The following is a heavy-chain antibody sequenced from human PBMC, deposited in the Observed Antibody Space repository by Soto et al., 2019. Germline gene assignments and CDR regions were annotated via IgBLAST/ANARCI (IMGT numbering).Heavy chain of an antibody. CDR2: INHSGST. CDR3: ARADGIFTARPVTGWFDP. V-gene: IGHV4-34*01. J-gene: IGHJ5*02. D-gene: IGHD3-9*01. CDR1: GGSFSGYY. Sequence: QVQLQQWGAGLLKPSETLSLTCAVYGGSFSGYYWSWIRQPPGKGLEWIGEINHSGSTNYNPSLKIRVTISVDTSKNQFSLKLSSVTAADTAVYYFARADGIFTARPVTGWFDPWGQGTLVTVSS.